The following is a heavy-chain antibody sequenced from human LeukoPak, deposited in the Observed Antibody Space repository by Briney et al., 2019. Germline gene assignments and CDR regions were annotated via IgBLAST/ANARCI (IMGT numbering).Heavy chain of an antibody. Sequence: GASVKVSCKASGGTFSSYDINWVRQATGQGLEWMGWMNPNSGNTGYAQKFQGRVTITRNTSISTAYMELSSLRSEDTAVYYCARVTTQKGGSSPNYWGQGTLVTVSS. D-gene: IGHD6-6*01. V-gene: IGHV1-8*03. J-gene: IGHJ4*02. CDR2: MNPNSGNT. CDR3: ARVTTQKGGSSPNY. CDR1: GGTFSSYD.